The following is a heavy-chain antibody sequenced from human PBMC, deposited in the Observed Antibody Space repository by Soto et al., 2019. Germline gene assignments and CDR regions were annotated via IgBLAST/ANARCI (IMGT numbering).Heavy chain of an antibody. CDR1: GGSISSYY. CDR2: IYYSGST. CDR3: AREGLSGYYYYMDV. D-gene: IGHD6-25*01. Sequence: SETLSLTCTVSGGSISSYYWSWIRQPPGKGLEWIGYIYYSGSTNYNPSLKSRVTISVDTSKNQFSLKLSSVTAADTAVYYCAREGLSGYYYYMDVWGKGTTVTVSS. J-gene: IGHJ6*03. V-gene: IGHV4-59*01.